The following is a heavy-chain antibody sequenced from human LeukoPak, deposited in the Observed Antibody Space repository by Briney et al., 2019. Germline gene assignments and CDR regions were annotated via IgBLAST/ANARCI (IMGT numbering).Heavy chain of an antibody. CDR2: IYPGDSDT. CDR3: ARLLRNIAAAVYYFDY. D-gene: IGHD6-13*01. V-gene: IGHV5-51*01. CDR1: GYSFTNYW. J-gene: IGHJ4*02. Sequence: GESLKISCRVSGYSFTNYWIGWVRQMPGKGLEWMGIIYPGDSDTRYSPSFQGQVTIPADKSISTAYLQWSSLKASDTAMYYCARLLRNIAAAVYYFDYWGQGTLVTVSS.